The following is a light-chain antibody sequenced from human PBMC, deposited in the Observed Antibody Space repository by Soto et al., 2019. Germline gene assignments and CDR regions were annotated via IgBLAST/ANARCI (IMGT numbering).Light chain of an antibody. CDR1: SSNIGINY. J-gene: IGLJ2*01. V-gene: IGLV1-51*01. CDR2: DNN. CDR3: GTWDSSLGAAF. Sequence: QSVLTQPPSVSAASGQTVTISCSGSSSNIGINYVSWFHQLPGTAPKLLIYDNNERPSGIPDRFSVSKSGTSATLHISGLQTGDEADYFCGTWDSSLGAAFFGGGTKVTVL.